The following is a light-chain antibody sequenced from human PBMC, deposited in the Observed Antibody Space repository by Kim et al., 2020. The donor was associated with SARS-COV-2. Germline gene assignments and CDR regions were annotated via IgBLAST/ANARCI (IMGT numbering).Light chain of an antibody. Sequence: AIRITQSPSSLSASTGDRVTITCRASQGISSYLAWYQQKPGKAPKLLIYAASTLQSGVPSRFSGSGSGTDFTLTISCLQSEDFATYYCQQYYSYPGVTFGPGTKVDIK. CDR1: QGISSY. CDR2: AAS. CDR3: QQYYSYPGVT. V-gene: IGKV1-8*01. J-gene: IGKJ3*01.